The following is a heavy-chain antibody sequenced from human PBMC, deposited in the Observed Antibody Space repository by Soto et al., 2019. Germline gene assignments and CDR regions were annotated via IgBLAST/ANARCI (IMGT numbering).Heavy chain of an antibody. V-gene: IGHV3-33*01. CDR2: IWYDGSNK. CDR1: GFTFSSYG. D-gene: IGHD3-10*01. CDR3: ASYGSGTYIYGMDV. Sequence: GESLKISCAASGFTFSSYGMHWVRQAPGKGLEWVAVIWYDGSNKYYADSVKGRFTISRDNSKNTLYLQMNSLRAEDTAVYYCASYGSGTYIYGMDVWGQGTTVTVSS. J-gene: IGHJ6*02.